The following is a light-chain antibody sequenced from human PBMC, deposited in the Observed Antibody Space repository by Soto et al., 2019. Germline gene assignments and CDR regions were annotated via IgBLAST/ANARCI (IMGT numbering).Light chain of an antibody. CDR2: SNH. Sequence: QSALTQPPSASGTPGQTVTISCSGSSSNIGSNSVNWFQHLPGAVPKLLIFSNHQRPSGVPDRFSGSKSGTSASLAISGLQTEDEADYYCSAWDDSLVVVFGGGTKLTVL. V-gene: IGLV1-44*01. CDR3: SAWDDSLVVV. J-gene: IGLJ2*01. CDR1: SSNIGSNS.